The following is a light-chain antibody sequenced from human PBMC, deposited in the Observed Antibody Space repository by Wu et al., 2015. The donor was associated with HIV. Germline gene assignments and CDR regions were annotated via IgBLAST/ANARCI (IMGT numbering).Light chain of an antibody. CDR1: QSISNK. V-gene: IGKV3-15*01. J-gene: IGKJ5*01. CDR2: GAS. CDR3: QQYNTWPPIS. Sequence: EIVLTQSPATLSLSPGERATLSCRASQSISNKIVWYQQKPGQAPRLVIYGASARATGIPARFSGSGSGTDFTLTISSMQSEDFAVYYCQQYNTWPPISFGQGTRLE.